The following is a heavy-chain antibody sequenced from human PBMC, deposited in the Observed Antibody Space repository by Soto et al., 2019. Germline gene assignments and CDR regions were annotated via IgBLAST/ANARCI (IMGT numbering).Heavy chain of an antibody. V-gene: IGHV4-30-4*01. D-gene: IGHD3-10*01. CDR3: ATSGVFTRRPDY. Sequence: PSETLSLTCTVSGGSISSGDYYWSWIRQPPGKGLEWIGYIYYSGGTYYNPPLKSRISISVDTSKNQFSLKMNSVTAADTAVYYCATSGVFTRRPDYWVQGTLVTVSS. CDR1: GGSISSGDYY. CDR2: IYYSGGT. J-gene: IGHJ4*02.